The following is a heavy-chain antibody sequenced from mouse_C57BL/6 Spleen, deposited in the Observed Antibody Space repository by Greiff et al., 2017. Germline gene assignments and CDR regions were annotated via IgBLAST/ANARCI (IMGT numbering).Heavy chain of an antibody. J-gene: IGHJ2*01. CDR3: TLTGLYYFDY. CDR1: GYTFTDYE. D-gene: IGHD4-1*01. V-gene: IGHV1-15*01. Sequence: QVQLQQSGAELVRPGASVTLSCKASGYTFTDYEMHWVKQTPVHGLEWIGAIDPETGGTAYNQKFKGKAILTADKSSSTAYMELRSLTSEDSAVYYCTLTGLYYFDYWGQGTTLTVSS. CDR2: IDPETGGT.